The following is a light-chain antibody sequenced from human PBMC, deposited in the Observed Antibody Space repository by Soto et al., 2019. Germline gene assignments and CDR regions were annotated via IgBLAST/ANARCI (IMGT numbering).Light chain of an antibody. V-gene: IGKV1-33*01. CDR1: QDISNY. J-gene: IGKJ4*01. CDR2: DAS. Sequence: DIQMTQSPSSLSASVGDRVTITCQASQDISNYLNWYQQKPGKAPELLIYDASNLETGVPSRFSGSGSGPDFTFTISSLQPEDIATYYCQQYDNLPLTFGGGTKVEIK. CDR3: QQYDNLPLT.